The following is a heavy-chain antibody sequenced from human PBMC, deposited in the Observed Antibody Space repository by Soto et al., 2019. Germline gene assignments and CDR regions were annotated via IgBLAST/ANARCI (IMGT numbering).Heavy chain of an antibody. J-gene: IGHJ4*02. Sequence: QVQLQESGPGLVKPSQTLSLTCTVSGGSISSGGYYWSWIRQHPGKGLEWIGYIYYSGSTYYNPSLKSEVTIQVNTPKNQSPRRLGSVTAAATAVYSCARVGGYFDYGGRETLLTVSS. CDR2: IYYSGST. V-gene: IGHV4-31*01. CDR1: GGSISSGGYY. D-gene: IGHD3-16*01. CDR3: ARVGGYFDY.